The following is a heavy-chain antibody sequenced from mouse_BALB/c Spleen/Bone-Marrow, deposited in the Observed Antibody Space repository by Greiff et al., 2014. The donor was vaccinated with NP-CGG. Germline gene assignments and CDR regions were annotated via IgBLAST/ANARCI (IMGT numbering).Heavy chain of an antibody. J-gene: IGHJ1*01. D-gene: IGHD4-1*01. CDR1: GYTFTSYW. V-gene: IGHV1S22*01. Sequence: GSELVRPGASVKLSCKASGYTFTSYWMHWVKQRHGQGLEWIGNIYPGSGSTNYDEKFKSKGTLTVDTSSSTAYMHFSSLTSEDSAVYYCTRKNWDEGYFDVWGAGTTVTVSS. CDR3: TRKNWDEGYFDV. CDR2: IYPGSGST.